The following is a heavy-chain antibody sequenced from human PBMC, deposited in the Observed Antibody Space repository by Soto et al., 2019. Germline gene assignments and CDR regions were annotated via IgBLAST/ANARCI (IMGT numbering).Heavy chain of an antibody. CDR3: ARQEATTVGYFDY. CDR2: ISSSGTYT. J-gene: IGHJ4*02. CDR1: GFTSSYYY. Sequence: GSLRLSCAASGFTSSYYYMSWIRQSPGKGLEWVSYISSSGTYTNFADSVEGRFTISRDNAKNSLYLQMNSLRAEDTAVYYCARQEATTVGYFDYWGQGTLVTVSS. V-gene: IGHV3-11*06. D-gene: IGHD5-12*01.